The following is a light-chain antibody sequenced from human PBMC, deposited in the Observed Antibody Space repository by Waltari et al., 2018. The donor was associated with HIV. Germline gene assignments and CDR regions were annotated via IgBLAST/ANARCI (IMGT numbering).Light chain of an antibody. J-gene: IGLJ3*02. Sequence: QPVLTQPPSASGSLGASVKLTCTLSSGHSSNAIAWHQQQPEKGPRFLMKVNSDGSPNRGPGIPELVAGSTYGAERYLTISSLQSEDEAGFYCQTWGTGIAVFGGGTKLTVL. CDR2: VNSDGSP. CDR3: QTWGTGIAV. V-gene: IGLV4-69*01. CDR1: SGHSSNA.